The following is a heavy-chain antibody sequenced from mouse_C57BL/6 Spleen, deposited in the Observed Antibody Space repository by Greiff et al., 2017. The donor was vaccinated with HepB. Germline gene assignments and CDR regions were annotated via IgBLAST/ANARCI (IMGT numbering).Heavy chain of an antibody. CDR3: ARAEFITTAPDY. CDR1: GYTFTSYW. CDR2: IYPGSGST. V-gene: IGHV1-55*01. D-gene: IGHD1-1*01. J-gene: IGHJ2*01. Sequence: QVQLQQPGAELVKPGASVKMSCKASGYTFTSYWITWVKQRPGQGLEWIGDIYPGSGSTNYNEKFKSKATLTVDTSSSTAYMQLSSLTSEDSAVYYCARAEFITTAPDYWGQGTTLTVSS.